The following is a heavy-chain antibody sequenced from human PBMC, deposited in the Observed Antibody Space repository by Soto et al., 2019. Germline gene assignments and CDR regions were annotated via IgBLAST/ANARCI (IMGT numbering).Heavy chain of an antibody. V-gene: IGHV4-31*03. CDR1: GGSISSGGYY. J-gene: IGHJ4*02. Sequence: QVQLQESGPGLVKPSQTLSLTCTVSGGSISSGGYYWSWIRQHPGKGLEWIGYIYYSGSTYYNPYIKSRVTISEDTSKNQFSLKLSSVTAADTAVYYCAREGGIVGATAADYWGQGTLVTVSS. CDR3: AREGGIVGATAADY. D-gene: IGHD1-26*01. CDR2: IYYSGST.